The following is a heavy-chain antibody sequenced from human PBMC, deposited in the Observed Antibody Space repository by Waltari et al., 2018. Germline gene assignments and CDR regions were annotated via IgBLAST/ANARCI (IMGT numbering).Heavy chain of an antibody. D-gene: IGHD3-3*01. CDR2: IKQDGSEK. V-gene: IGHV3-7*01. CDR3: ARKIFGVVRDY. Sequence: EVQLVESGGGLVQPGGSLRLSCAASGFTFSSYWMSWVRQAPGKGREWVANIKQDGSEKYYVDSVKGRFTISRDNAKNSLYLQMNSLRAEDTAVYYCARKIFGVVRDYWGQGTLVTVSS. J-gene: IGHJ4*02. CDR1: GFTFSSYW.